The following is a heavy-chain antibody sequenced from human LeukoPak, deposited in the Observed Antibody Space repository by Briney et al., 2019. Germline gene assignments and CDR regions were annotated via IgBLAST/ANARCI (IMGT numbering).Heavy chain of an antibody. V-gene: IGHV4-30-4*01. CDR1: GGSISSGDYY. Sequence: SETLSLTCTVSGGSISSGDYYWGWIRQPPGKGLEWIGYIYYSGSTYYNPSLKSRVTISVDTSKNQFSLKLSSVTAADTAVYYCARVRYAVRGVIGVNWFDPWGQGTLVTVSS. CDR3: ARVRYAVRGVIGVNWFDP. CDR2: IYYSGST. D-gene: IGHD3-10*01. J-gene: IGHJ5*02.